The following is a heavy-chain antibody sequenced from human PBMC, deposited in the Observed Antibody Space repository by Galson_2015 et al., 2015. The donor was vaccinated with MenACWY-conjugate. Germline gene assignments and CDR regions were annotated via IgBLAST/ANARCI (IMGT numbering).Heavy chain of an antibody. D-gene: IGHD3-10*01. V-gene: IGHV3-30*01. J-gene: IGHJ6*03. CDR3: ARGRGSLYYYMDV. CDR2: ISFDGSNK. CDR1: GFTFSPYR. Sequence: SLRLSCAASGFTFSPYRMHWVRQAPGKGLEWVTLISFDGSNKYYADSVKGRFTISRDNSKHTLYLQMNSLRAEDTAVYYCARGRGSLYYYMDVWGKGTTVTVSS.